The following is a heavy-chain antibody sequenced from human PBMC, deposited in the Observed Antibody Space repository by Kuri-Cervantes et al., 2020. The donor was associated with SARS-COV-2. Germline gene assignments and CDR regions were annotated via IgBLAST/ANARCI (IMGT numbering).Heavy chain of an antibody. CDR2: IYYSGST. V-gene: IGHV4-4*08. J-gene: IGHJ6*02. D-gene: IGHD2-2*01. Sequence: SETLSLTCTVSGGSISSYYWSWIRQPPGKGLEWIGYIYYSGSTNYNPSLKSRVTISVDTSKNQFSLKLSSVTAADTAVYYFARDHGYCSSTSCYLYYYYYGMDVWGQGTTVTVSS. CDR1: GGSISSYY. CDR3: ARDHGYCSSTSCYLYYYYYGMDV.